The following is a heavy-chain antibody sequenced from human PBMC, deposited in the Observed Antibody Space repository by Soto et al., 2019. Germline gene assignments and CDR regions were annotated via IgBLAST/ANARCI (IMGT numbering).Heavy chain of an antibody. Sequence: QPGGSLRLSCAASGFTFSNYDMHWVRQVTGKGLEWVSTIGTAGDTYYADSVKGRFTISRDNSKNTLYLQMNSLRAEDTAVYYCAKDRVYCSGGSCYPHYGMDVWGQGTTVTVSS. D-gene: IGHD2-15*01. CDR3: AKDRVYCSGGSCYPHYGMDV. CDR1: GFTFSNYD. J-gene: IGHJ6*02. CDR2: IGTAGDT. V-gene: IGHV3-13*01.